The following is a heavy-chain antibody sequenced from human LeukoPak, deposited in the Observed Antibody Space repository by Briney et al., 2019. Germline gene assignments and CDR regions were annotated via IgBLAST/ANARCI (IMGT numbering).Heavy chain of an antibody. CDR2: IWSDGSKE. D-gene: IGHD6-13*01. V-gene: IGHV3-33*01. J-gene: IGHJ4*02. Sequence: PGGSLRLSCAASGFTFSSYGMHWVRQAPGKGLEWVAVIWSDGSKEYYADSVKGRFTISRDNSKNTLYLQMNSLRAEDTAVYYSARDRSSSYDYWGQGTLVTVSS. CDR1: GFTFSSYG. CDR3: ARDRSSSYDY.